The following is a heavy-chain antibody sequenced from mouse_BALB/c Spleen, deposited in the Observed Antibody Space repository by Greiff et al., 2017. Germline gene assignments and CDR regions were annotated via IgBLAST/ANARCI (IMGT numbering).Heavy chain of an antibody. J-gene: IGHJ3*01. CDR1: GFTFSSYA. D-gene: IGHD1-1*01. CDR2: ISSGGST. V-gene: IGHV5-6-5*01. Sequence: VQLKQSGGGLVKPGGSLKLSCAASGFTFSSYAMSWVRQTPEKRLEWVASISSGGSTYYPDSVKGRFTISRDNARNILYLQMSSLRSEDTAMYYCARGVYYYVEGFAYWGQGTLVTVSA. CDR3: ARGVYYYVEGFAY.